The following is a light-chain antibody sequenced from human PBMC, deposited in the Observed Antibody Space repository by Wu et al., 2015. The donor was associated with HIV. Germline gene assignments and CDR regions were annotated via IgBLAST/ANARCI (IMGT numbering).Light chain of an antibody. CDR1: HSIDSD. CDR3: QQSSTFPLT. Sequence: DIQMTQSPSSLSASVGDRVMITCRASHSIDSDLNWYQHKPGKAPKLLIYAASTLKSGVPSRFTGSESGTDFTLTISSLQPEDIATYYCQQSSTFPLTFGGGTKVQ. V-gene: IGKV1-39*01. CDR2: AAS. J-gene: IGKJ4*01.